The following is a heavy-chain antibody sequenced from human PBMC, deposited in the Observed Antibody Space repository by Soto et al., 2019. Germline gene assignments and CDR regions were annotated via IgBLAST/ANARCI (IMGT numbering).Heavy chain of an antibody. Sequence: GGSLRLSCAASGFTFSSYAMHWVRQAPGKGLEWVAVISYDGSNKYYADSVKGRFTISRDNSKNTLYLQMNSLRAEDTAVYYCARDQKWNDKIYAFDIWGQGTMVTVSS. CDR3: ARDQKWNDKIYAFDI. V-gene: IGHV3-30-3*01. D-gene: IGHD1-1*01. CDR2: ISYDGSNK. J-gene: IGHJ3*02. CDR1: GFTFSSYA.